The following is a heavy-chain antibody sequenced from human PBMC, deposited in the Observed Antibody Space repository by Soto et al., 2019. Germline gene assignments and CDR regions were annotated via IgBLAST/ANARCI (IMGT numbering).Heavy chain of an antibody. CDR3: AREDSSGWLASV. Sequence: SLRLSCAASGFTFSSHGMHWVRQAPGKGLEWVAVIWYDGSKEYYADSVKGRFTISRDDSKNTLYLQMNNLRAEDTAVYYCAREDSSGWLASVWGQGTLVTVSS. CDR2: IWYDGSKE. J-gene: IGHJ4*02. CDR1: GFTFSSHG. V-gene: IGHV3-33*01. D-gene: IGHD6-19*01.